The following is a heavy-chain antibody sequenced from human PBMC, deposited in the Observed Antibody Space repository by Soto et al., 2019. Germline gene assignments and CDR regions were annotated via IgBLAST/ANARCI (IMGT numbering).Heavy chain of an antibody. CDR3: ARVPNYGAY. D-gene: IGHD1-7*01. J-gene: IGHJ4*02. V-gene: IGHV3-48*01. Sequence: PGGFVRLSCAGSVVTFSSHSMNWVRQAPGKGLEWLSYISSSSTIHYADSVKGRFTISRDNAKNLLYLQMNSLRAEDTAVYYCARVPNYGAYWGQGTLVTVSS. CDR2: ISSSSTI. CDR1: VVTFSSHS.